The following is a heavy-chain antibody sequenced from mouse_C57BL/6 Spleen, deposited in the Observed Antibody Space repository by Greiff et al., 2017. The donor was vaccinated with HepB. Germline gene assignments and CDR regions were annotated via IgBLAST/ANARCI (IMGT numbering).Heavy chain of an antibody. CDR2: INPGSGGT. J-gene: IGHJ2*01. V-gene: IGHV1-54*01. D-gene: IGHD3-2*02. CDR3: ARGRTAQASHYFDY. CDR1: GYAFTNYL. Sequence: QVQLQQSGAELVRPGPSVKVSCKASGYAFTNYLIEWVKQRPGQGLEWIGVINPGSGGTNYNEKFKGKATLTADKSSSTAYMQLSSLTSEDSAVYFCARGRTAQASHYFDYWGQGTTLTVSS.